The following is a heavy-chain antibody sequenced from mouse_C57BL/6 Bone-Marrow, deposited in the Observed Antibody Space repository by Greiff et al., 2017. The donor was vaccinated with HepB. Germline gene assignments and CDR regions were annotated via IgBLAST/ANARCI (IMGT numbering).Heavy chain of an antibody. V-gene: IGHV1-7*01. Sequence: QVQLKESGAELAKPGASVKLSCKASGYTFTSYWMHWVKQRPGQGLEWIGYINPSSGYTKYNQKCKDKATWTADKASSTAYMQLSSLTYYDSAFYYCARGDDYAMDYWGQGTSVTVSS. CDR1: GYTFTSYW. J-gene: IGHJ4*01. D-gene: IGHD3-3*01. CDR3: ARGDDYAMDY. CDR2: INPSSGYT.